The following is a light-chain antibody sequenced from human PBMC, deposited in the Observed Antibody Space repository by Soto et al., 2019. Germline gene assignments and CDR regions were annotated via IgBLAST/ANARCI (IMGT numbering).Light chain of an antibody. CDR3: QQYYSTPWT. CDR1: QIVLYSPDSENY. V-gene: IGKV4-1*01. Sequence: DIVMTQSPESLAVSLGERATINCKSSQIVLYSPDSENYLAWYQQKARQPPRLLIYWSSTRESGVPDRFSGSGSGTDFTLTISSLQAEDVAVYYCQQYYSTPWTFGQGTKGDNK. J-gene: IGKJ1*01. CDR2: WSS.